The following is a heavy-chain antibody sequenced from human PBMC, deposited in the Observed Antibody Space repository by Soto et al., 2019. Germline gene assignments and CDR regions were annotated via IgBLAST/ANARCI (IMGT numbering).Heavy chain of an antibody. CDR2: IYWNDDK. CDR1: GFSLSTSGVG. D-gene: IGHD6-19*01. J-gene: IGHJ4*02. Sequence: SGPTLVNPTQTLTLTCTFSGFSLSTSGVGVGWIRQPPGKALEWLALIYWNDDKRYSPSLKSRLTITKDTSKNQVVLTMTNMDPVDTATYYCAHRPPGIAVAGIDYWGQGTLVTVSS. V-gene: IGHV2-5*01. CDR3: AHRPPGIAVAGIDY.